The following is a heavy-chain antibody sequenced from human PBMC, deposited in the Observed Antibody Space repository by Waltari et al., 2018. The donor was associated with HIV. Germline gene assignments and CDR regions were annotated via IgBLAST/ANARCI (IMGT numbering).Heavy chain of an antibody. Sequence: QVQLVGSGGGVVQPGRSLRLSCAASGFTFRSYGMHWVRQAPGKGLEWVAVISYDGSNKFYTDSVKGRFTISRDNSKNTLYLQMNSLRAEDTAVYYCAKTGYGDYGRDDWGQGTLVTVSS. D-gene: IGHD4-17*01. CDR2: ISYDGSNK. V-gene: IGHV3-30*18. CDR3: AKTGYGDYGRDD. CDR1: GFTFRSYG. J-gene: IGHJ4*02.